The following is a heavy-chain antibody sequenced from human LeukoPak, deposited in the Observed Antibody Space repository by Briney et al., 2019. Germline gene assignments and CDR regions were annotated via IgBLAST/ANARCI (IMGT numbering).Heavy chain of an antibody. CDR1: GGSISPYY. J-gene: IGHJ4*02. D-gene: IGHD3-22*01. CDR3: ARATSTGYFYFDS. Sequence: SETLSLTCTVSGGSISPYYWSWIRQPPGKRLEWIGYIYYSGSTNYNPSLKSRVTMSVDTSKNQFSLKVNSVTAAHTAVYYCARATSTGYFYFDSWGQGTLVTVSS. V-gene: IGHV4-59*01. CDR2: IYYSGST.